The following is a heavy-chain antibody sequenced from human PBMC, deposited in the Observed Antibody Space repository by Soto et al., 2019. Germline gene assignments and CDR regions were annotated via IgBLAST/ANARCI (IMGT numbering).Heavy chain of an antibody. Sequence: GGSLRLSCVASGLRFTSYGMSWVRQAPGRGLEWVSSITSGSGVTFYADSVKGRFTISRDNAKNSLHLQMNSLRAEDTAVYYCTTYTGTYRDYWGLGTLVTVSS. J-gene: IGHJ4*02. CDR2: ITSGSGVT. CDR3: TTYTGTYRDY. CDR1: GLRFTSYG. D-gene: IGHD1-26*01. V-gene: IGHV3-21*01.